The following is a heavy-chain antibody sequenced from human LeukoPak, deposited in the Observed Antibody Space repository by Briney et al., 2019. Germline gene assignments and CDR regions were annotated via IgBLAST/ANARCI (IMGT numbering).Heavy chain of an antibody. Sequence: AQSLRPSWPASTLTLSNAWMSCVSQAPRKGLEWVGRTKSKADGATTDYAAPVKGRFTISPDGSQNTLYLQMNSLKTKDTAVYYCTTFEYWGQGTLVTVSS. CDR2: TKSKADGATT. CDR3: TTFEY. V-gene: IGHV3-15*01. CDR1: TLTLSNAW. J-gene: IGHJ4*02.